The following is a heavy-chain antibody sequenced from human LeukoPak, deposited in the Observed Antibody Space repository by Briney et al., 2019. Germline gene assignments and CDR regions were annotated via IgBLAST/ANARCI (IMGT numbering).Heavy chain of an antibody. J-gene: IGHJ4*02. V-gene: IGHV3-23*01. D-gene: IGHD3-9*01. CDR1: GFTFSSYA. Sequence: PAGSLRLSCATSGFTFSSYAMSWVRQAPGKGLEWVSGIGASGGSTYYADSVKGRFTISRDNSKNTLYLQMSSLRTEDTAVYYCAKAEGYDILTGLDYWGQGTLVTVSS. CDR3: AKAEGYDILTGLDY. CDR2: IGASGGST.